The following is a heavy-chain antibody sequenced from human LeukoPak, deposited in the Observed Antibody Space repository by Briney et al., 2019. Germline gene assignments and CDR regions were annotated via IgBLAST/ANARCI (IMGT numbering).Heavy chain of an antibody. Sequence: PGGSVTLSCAASVFAFSSYCINWVRHAPGKGLEWVADISYDGSDKYYADSVKGRFTISRDNSKNTLYLQMNSLRAEDTAVYYCANSGSYYEPLYYFDYWGQGTLVTVSS. CDR3: ANSGSYYEPLYYFDY. J-gene: IGHJ4*02. CDR1: VFAFSSYC. V-gene: IGHV3-30-3*01. CDR2: ISYDGSDK. D-gene: IGHD1-26*01.